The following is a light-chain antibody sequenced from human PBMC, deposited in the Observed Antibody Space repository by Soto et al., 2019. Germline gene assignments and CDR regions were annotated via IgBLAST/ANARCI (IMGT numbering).Light chain of an antibody. CDR3: QQYNNWPPIT. Sequence: ETVMTQSPATLSVSPGERATLSCRASQGVSSNLAWYQQKPGQAPRLLIYSASTRATGIPARFSGSGSGTEFTLTISSLPSEDFAVYYCQQYNNWPPITFGQGTTLEIK. CDR2: SAS. CDR1: QGVSSN. V-gene: IGKV3-15*01. J-gene: IGKJ2*01.